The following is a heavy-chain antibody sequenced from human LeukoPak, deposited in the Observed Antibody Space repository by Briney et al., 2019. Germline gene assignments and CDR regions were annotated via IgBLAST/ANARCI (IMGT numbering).Heavy chain of an antibody. CDR1: GFTFSSYA. J-gene: IGHJ4*02. CDR3: AKAADLWLLPNYFDY. V-gene: IGHV3-23*01. CDR2: ISGSGGST. Sequence: PGGSLRLSCAASGFTFSSYAMSWVRQAPGKGLEWVSAISGSGGSTYYADSVKGRFTISRDNSKNTLYLQMNSLRDEDTAVYYCAKAADLWLLPNYFDYWGQGTLVTVSS. D-gene: IGHD3-22*01.